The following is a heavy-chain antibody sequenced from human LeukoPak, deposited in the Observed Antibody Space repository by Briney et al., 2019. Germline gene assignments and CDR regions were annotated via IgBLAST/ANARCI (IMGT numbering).Heavy chain of an antibody. CDR1: GFTFSSYG. D-gene: IGHD6-19*01. Sequence: PGGSLRLSCAASGFTFSSYGMHWVRQAPGKGLEWVAVIWYDGSNKYYADSVKGRFTISRDNSKNTLYLQMNSLRAEDTAVYYCAKGLAVAGIWYFDYWGQGTLVTVSS. V-gene: IGHV3-33*06. CDR2: IWYDGSNK. J-gene: IGHJ4*02. CDR3: AKGLAVAGIWYFDY.